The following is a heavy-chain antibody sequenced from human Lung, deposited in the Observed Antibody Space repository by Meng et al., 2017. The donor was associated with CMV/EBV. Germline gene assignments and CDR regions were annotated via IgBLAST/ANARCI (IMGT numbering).Heavy chain of an antibody. D-gene: IGHD3-22*01. J-gene: IGHJ4*01. CDR1: GFTFSSYS. CDR3: ARGGGYYSF. V-gene: IGHV3-21*01. CDR2: ISSSSSYI. Sequence: GESXKIPCAASGFTFSSYSMNWVRQAPGKGLEWVSSISSSSSYIYYADSVKGRFTISRDNAKNSLYLQMNSLRAEDTAVYYCARGGGYYSFWGQGTRVTSAS.